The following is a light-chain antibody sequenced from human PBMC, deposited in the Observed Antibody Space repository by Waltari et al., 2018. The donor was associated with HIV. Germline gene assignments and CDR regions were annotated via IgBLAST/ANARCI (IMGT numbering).Light chain of an antibody. J-gene: IGLJ2*01. V-gene: IGLV2-14*03. CDR2: DVS. CDR3: RSYTSSTDVV. Sequence: SWYQQHPGKVPKLMINDVSNRPSGVSYRFSGSKSGNTASLTISGLQAEDEADYYCRSYTSSTDVVFGGGTKLTVL.